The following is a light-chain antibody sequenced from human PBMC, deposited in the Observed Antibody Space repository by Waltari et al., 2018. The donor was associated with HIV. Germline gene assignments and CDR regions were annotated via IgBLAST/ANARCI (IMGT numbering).Light chain of an antibody. CDR2: NTN. Sequence: QTVVTQEPSFSVSPGGTITLTCGLSSGSVSNTYYPSWYQQTPGRAPRTLIYNTNIRSSGVPDRFSASILGNKAALTITGAHADDESDYYCVLYMGGGIYVFVTGTKVTVL. V-gene: IGLV8-61*01. CDR3: VLYMGGGIYV. J-gene: IGLJ1*01. CDR1: SGSVSNTYY.